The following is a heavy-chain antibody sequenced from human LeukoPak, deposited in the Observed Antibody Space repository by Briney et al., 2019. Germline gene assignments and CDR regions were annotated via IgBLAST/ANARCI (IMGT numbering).Heavy chain of an antibody. CDR1: GYSFTSYG. CDR3: ALWFGEAYWAFDP. J-gene: IGHJ5*02. V-gene: IGHV1-18*01. D-gene: IGHD3-10*01. Sequence: ASVKVSCKASGYSFTSYGITWVRQAPGQGLEWMGWISGDNGNTNYAQKLQDRVTMTTDTSTSTAYMELRSLRSDDTAVYYCALWFGEAYWAFDPWGQGTLVTVSS. CDR2: ISGDNGNT.